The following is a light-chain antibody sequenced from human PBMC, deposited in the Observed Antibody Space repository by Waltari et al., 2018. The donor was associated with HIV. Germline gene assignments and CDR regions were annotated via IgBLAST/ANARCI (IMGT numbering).Light chain of an antibody. V-gene: IGLV2-8*01. Sequence: QSALTQPPSASGSPGQSVDISCAGTSSDVGGYDYVSWYQQQQGKAPKLLIYEVNKRPSGVPDRFFGSKSGNTASLTVSGLQAEDEADYYCSSYAGGNTFGVFGGGTKLTVL. J-gene: IGLJ3*02. CDR2: EVN. CDR3: SSYAGGNTFGV. CDR1: SSDVGGYDY.